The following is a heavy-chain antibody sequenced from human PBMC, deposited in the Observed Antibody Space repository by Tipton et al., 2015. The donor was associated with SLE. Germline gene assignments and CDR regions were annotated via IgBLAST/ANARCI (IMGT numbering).Heavy chain of an antibody. CDR1: GGSFSGYY. V-gene: IGHV4-34*01. CDR2: IHHSGST. Sequence: AVYGGSFSGYYWSWIRQSPGKGLEWIGEIHHSGSTIYNPSLKSRVTISVDTSKKQFSLKLSSVTAADTAVYYCARAYCTSTSCQRAEYFQHWGQGTLVTVYS. J-gene: IGHJ1*01. D-gene: IGHD2-2*01. CDR3: ARAYCTSTSCQRAEYFQH.